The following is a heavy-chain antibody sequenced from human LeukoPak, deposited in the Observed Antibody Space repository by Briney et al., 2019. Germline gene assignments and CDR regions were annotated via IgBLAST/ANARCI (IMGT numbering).Heavy chain of an antibody. Sequence: GGSLRLSCAASGFTVSSNYMSWVRQAPGKGLEWVSVIYSGGSTYYADSVKGRFTISRDNSKNTLYLQMNSLRAEDTAVYYCASPLILQYFDWLPPNYWGQGTLVTVSS. CDR3: ASPLILQYFDWLPPNY. CDR2: IYSGGST. V-gene: IGHV3-66*01. CDR1: GFTVSSNY. J-gene: IGHJ4*02. D-gene: IGHD3-9*01.